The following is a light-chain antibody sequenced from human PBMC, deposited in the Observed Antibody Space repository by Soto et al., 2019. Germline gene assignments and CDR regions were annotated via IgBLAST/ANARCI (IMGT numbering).Light chain of an antibody. CDR3: TSFTSRHTYV. CDR1: SSDVGGYNY. J-gene: IGLJ1*01. V-gene: IGLV2-11*01. CDR2: DVS. Sequence: QSVLTQPRSVSGSPGQSVTISCTGSSSDVGGYNYVSWYQHHPGKAPKVVIYDVSQRPSGVPDRFSGSKSGNTASLTISGLQAEDEADYYCTSFTSRHTYVFGTGTKVTVL.